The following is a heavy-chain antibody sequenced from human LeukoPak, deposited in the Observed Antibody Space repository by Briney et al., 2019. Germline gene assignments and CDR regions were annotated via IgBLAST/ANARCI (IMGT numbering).Heavy chain of an antibody. Sequence: NPSETLSLTCTVSGGSIRSYYWSWIRQPPGKGLEWIGYIYYSGGTSYNPSLKSRVTISVDTSKNQFSLKLTSVTAADTAVYYCARLGTGGPLNWFDPWGQGTLVTVSS. CDR3: ARLGTGGPLNWFDP. J-gene: IGHJ5*02. CDR2: IYYSGGT. CDR1: GGSIRSYY. D-gene: IGHD3-16*01. V-gene: IGHV4-59*08.